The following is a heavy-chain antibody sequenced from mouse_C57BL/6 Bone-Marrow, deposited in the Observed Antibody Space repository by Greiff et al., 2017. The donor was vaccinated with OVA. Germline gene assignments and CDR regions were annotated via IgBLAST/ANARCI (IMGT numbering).Heavy chain of an antibody. CDR1: GYTFTNYW. V-gene: IGHV1-63*01. CDR3: ARGGGGSSLYYFDY. Sequence: QVQLQQSGAELVRPGTSVKMSCKASGYTFTNYWIGWAKQRPGHGLEWIGDIYPGGGYTNYNEKFKGKATLTADKSSSTAYMQFSSLTSEDSAIYYCARGGGGSSLYYFDYWGKGTTLTVAS. CDR2: IYPGGGYT. J-gene: IGHJ2*01. D-gene: IGHD1-1*01.